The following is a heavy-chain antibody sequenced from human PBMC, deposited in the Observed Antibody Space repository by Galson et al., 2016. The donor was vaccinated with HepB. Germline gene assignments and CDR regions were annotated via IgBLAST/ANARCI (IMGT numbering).Heavy chain of an antibody. CDR3: ARGGATPGQWLDNWFDP. D-gene: IGHD6-19*01. CDR2: INWSGDTT. J-gene: IGHJ5*02. V-gene: IGHV3-20*04. CDR1: GFRFDYIG. Sequence: SLRLSCAASGFRFDYIGMGWLRQAPGKGLEWVSGINWSGDTTGYADSVKGRFTISRDNAKNPLFLQMNSLRAEDTAFYYCARGGATPGQWLDNWFDPWGQGTLVSVSS.